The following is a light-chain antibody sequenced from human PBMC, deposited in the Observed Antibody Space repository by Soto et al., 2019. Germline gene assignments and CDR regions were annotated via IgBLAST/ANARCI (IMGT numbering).Light chain of an antibody. V-gene: IGLV4-60*02. CDR2: LEGSGSY. Sequence: QSVLTQSSSASASLGSSVKLTCTLSSGHSSYIIAWHQQQPGKAPRYLMKLEGSGSYNKGSGVPDRFSGSSSGADRYLTISHLQFVDEADYYCETWDFNTRVFGGGTKLTVL. CDR3: ETWDFNTRV. CDR1: SGHSSYI. J-gene: IGLJ3*02.